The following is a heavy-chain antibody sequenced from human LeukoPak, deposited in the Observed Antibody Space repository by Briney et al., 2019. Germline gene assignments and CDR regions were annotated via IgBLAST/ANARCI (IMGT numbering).Heavy chain of an antibody. V-gene: IGHV4-61*02. CDR1: GGSISSGSYY. CDR2: IYTSGST. D-gene: IGHD2/OR15-2a*01. Sequence: PSETLSLTCTVSGGSISSGSYYWSWIRQPAGKGLEWIGRIYTSGSTNYNPSLKSRVTISVDTSKNQFSLKLSSVTAADTAVYYCARTALSQGTYNWFDPWGQGTLVTVSS. J-gene: IGHJ5*02. CDR3: ARTALSQGTYNWFDP.